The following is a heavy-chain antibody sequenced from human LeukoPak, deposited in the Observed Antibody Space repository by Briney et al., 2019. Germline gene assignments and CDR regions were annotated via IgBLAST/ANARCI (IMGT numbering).Heavy chain of an antibody. CDR2: IIPIFGTA. CDR1: GFTFSSYA. D-gene: IGHD3-22*01. Sequence: GGSLRLSCAASGFTFSSYAISWVRQAPGQGLEWMGGIIPIFGTANYAQKFQGRVTITADESTSTAYMELSSLRSEDTAVYYCARGYDSSGPTDYWGQGTLVTVSS. J-gene: IGHJ4*02. CDR3: ARGYDSSGPTDY. V-gene: IGHV1-69*01.